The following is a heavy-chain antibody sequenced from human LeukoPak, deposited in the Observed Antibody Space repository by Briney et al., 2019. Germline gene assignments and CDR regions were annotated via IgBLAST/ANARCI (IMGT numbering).Heavy chain of an antibody. J-gene: IGHJ4*02. CDR3: ARGRSQLVADY. D-gene: IGHD6-13*01. Sequence: GGSLRLSCAASGFTFSSYGMHWVRQAPGKGPEWVAVIWYDGSNKYYADSVKGRFTISRDNSKNTLYLQMNSLRAEDTAVYYCARGRSQLVADYWGQGTLVTVSS. CDR1: GFTFSSYG. CDR2: IWYDGSNK. V-gene: IGHV3-33*01.